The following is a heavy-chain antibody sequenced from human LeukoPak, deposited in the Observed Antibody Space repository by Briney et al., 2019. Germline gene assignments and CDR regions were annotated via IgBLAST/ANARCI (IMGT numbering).Heavy chain of an antibody. CDR2: ISSSGSAI. Sequence: GGSLRLSCAASGFTFSSYSMNWVRQAPGKGLEWVSYISSSGSAIYYADSVKGRFTISRDNAKNSLSLQMNSLRAEDTAVYYCARGGVDYSPDYWGQGTLVTVSS. V-gene: IGHV3-48*01. CDR3: ARGGVDYSPDY. J-gene: IGHJ4*02. D-gene: IGHD4-11*01. CDR1: GFTFSSYS.